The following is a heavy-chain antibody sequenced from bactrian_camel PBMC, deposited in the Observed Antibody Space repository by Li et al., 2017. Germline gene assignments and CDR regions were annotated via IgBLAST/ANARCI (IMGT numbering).Heavy chain of an antibody. CDR1: GHITSYYC. CDR3: HTRRYSLLSRQCVLDY. CDR2: IYRGGGST. V-gene: IGHV3S40*01. Sequence: VQLVESGGGLVQPGGSLRLSCTVSGHITSYYCVGWFRQAPGKERERVATIYRGGGSTYYADSVKGQFAISQDNAKNTVYLQMNSLKPEDTAMYYCHTRRYSLLSRQCVLDYWGQGTQVTVS. D-gene: IGHD2*01. J-gene: IGHJ4*01.